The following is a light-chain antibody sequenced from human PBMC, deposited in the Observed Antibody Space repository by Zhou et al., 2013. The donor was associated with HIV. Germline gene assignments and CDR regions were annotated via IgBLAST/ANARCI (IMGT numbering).Light chain of an antibody. J-gene: IGKJ5*01. CDR1: QTISTY. Sequence: DIQLTQSPSTLSASVGDTITITCRASQTISTYLNWYQQKPGKAPNLLIYAASNFQSGVPSRFSGSGSGTDFTLTISSLQPEDFAAYYCQQSYSNPITFGQGTRLDIK. CDR2: AAS. V-gene: IGKV1-39*01. CDR3: QQSYSNPIT.